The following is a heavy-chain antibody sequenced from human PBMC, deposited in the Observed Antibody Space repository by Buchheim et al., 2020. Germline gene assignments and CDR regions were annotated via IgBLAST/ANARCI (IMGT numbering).Heavy chain of an antibody. J-gene: IGHJ4*02. CDR1: GFTFSSYE. Sequence: EVQLVESGGGLVQPGGSLRLSCAASGFTFSSYEMNWVRQAPGKGLEWVSYISSSGSTIYYADSVKGRFTISRDNSKNTLYLQMNSLRAEDTAVYYCAKDFVLRWLVPRYYFDYWGQGTL. CDR2: ISSSGSTI. V-gene: IGHV3-48*03. D-gene: IGHD6-19*01. CDR3: AKDFVLRWLVPRYYFDY.